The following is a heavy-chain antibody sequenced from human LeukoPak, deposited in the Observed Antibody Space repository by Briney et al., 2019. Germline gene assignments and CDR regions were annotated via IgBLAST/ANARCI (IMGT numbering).Heavy chain of an antibody. V-gene: IGHV3-23*01. J-gene: IGHJ3*02. Sequence: GGSLRLSCAASGFTFSSYAMSWVRQAPGKGLEWVSAISGSGGSTYYADSVKGRFTISRDNSKNTLYLQMNSLRAEDTAVYYCAKAGSYCSGGSCSHDAFDIWGQGTMVTVSP. CDR3: AKAGSYCSGGSCSHDAFDI. D-gene: IGHD2-15*01. CDR1: GFTFSSYA. CDR2: ISGSGGST.